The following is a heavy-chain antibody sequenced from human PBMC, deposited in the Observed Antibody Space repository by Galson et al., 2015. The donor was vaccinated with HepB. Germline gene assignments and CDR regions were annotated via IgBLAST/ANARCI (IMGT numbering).Heavy chain of an antibody. V-gene: IGHV6-1*01. Sequence: CAISGDSVSSNSAAWNWIRQSPSRGLEWLGRTYXXSKXYYDYAVSVRSRITINPDISRNQFSLQLYSVTPEDTAVYYCARNVYYDTSGYYYKPGWVDPWGQGTLVTVSS. CDR3: ARNVYYDTSGYYYKPGWVDP. J-gene: IGHJ5*02. CDR1: GDSVSSNSAA. D-gene: IGHD3-22*01. CDR2: TYXXSKXYY.